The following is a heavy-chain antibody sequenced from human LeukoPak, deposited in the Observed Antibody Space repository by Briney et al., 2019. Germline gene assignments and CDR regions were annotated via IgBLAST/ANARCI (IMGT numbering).Heavy chain of an antibody. CDR3: ARVPQVDGWYPFDY. Sequence: SETLSLTCTVSGGSISCSSYYWGWIRQPPGKGLEWIGSIYYSGSTYYNPSLKSRVTISVDTSKNQFSLKLSSVTAADTAVYYCARVPQVDGWYPFDYWGQGTLVTVSS. CDR2: IYYSGST. CDR1: GGSISCSSYY. J-gene: IGHJ4*02. D-gene: IGHD6-19*01. V-gene: IGHV4-39*07.